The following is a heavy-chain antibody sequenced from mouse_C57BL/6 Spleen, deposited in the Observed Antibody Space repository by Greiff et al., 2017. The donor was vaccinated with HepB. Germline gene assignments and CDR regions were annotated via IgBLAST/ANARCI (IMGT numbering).Heavy chain of an antibody. CDR1: GFNIKNTY. Sequence: VHLKQSVAELVRPGASVKLSCTASGFNIKNTYMHWVKQRPEQGLEWIGRIDPANGNTKYAPKFQGKATITANTSTNTAYLQLSRLTSEDTAIYYSARVFYYNSSGYEACAMDYWGQGTSVTVSS. CDR3: ARVFYYNSSGYEACAMDY. J-gene: IGHJ4*01. D-gene: IGHD1-1*01. CDR2: IDPANGNT. V-gene: IGHV14-3*01.